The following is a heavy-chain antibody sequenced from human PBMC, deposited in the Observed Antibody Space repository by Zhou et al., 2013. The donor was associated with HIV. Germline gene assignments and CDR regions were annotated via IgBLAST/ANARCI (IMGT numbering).Heavy chain of an antibody. CDR2: IIPIIEMA. J-gene: IGHJ4*02. CDR1: EDSISRYA. D-gene: IGHD3-9*01. Sequence: QVQLVQSGAEVKKPGSSVRVSCKSSEDSISRYAITWVRQAPGQGLEWMGRIIPIIEMADSAQRFQDRVTITADRSTRTSYLELTNLRSEDTAVYFCARRYFGYYGDYFDSWGQGTLITVSS. V-gene: IGHV1-69*04. CDR3: ARRYFGYYGDYFDS.